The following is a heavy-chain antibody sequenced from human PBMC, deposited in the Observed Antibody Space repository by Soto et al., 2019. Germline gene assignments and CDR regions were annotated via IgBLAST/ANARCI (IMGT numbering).Heavy chain of an antibody. D-gene: IGHD2-21*01. CDR3: AHDVLRRQDC. CDR1: GFTFSSFA. J-gene: IGHJ4*02. V-gene: IGHV3-23*01. Sequence: EVQLLESGGGLVQPGGSLRLSCAASGFTFSSFAMSWVRQAPGKGLEWVSALSATGISTYYTDSVKGRFIISRDNSKNTLYLQMNSLRAEDTAVYYCAHDVLRRQDCWGQGTLVTVSS. CDR2: LSATGIST.